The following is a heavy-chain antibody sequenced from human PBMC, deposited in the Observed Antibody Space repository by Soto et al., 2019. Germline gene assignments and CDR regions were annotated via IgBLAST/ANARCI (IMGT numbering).Heavy chain of an antibody. CDR1: GYTFTSYA. V-gene: IGHV1-3*01. CDR3: ARDQNIVLVPAAMHLDY. J-gene: IGHJ4*02. CDR2: INAGNGNT. D-gene: IGHD2-2*01. Sequence: ASVKVSCKASGYTFTSYAMHWVRQAPGQRLEWMGWINAGNGNTKYSQKFQGRVTITRDTSASTAYMELSSLRSEDTAVYYCARDQNIVLVPAAMHLDYWSQGTLVTVSS.